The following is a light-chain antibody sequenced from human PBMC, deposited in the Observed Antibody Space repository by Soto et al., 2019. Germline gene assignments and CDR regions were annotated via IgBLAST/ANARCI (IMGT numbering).Light chain of an antibody. CDR1: QGIRSW. CDR2: AAS. CDR3: QKYNTAPYT. Sequence: DIKMTQSPSFVSPSVSARVTTSFWASQGIRSWLAWYQQKPGKAPRLLIYAASTLQSGVPPRFSGSGSGTHFTLTISSLQPEDAATYYCQKYNTAPYTFGQGTRLEIK. V-gene: IGKV1-27*01. J-gene: IGKJ5*01.